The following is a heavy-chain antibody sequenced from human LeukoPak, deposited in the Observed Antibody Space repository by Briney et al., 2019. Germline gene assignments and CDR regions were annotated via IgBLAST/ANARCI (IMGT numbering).Heavy chain of an antibody. J-gene: IGHJ4*02. CDR3: ARSIGGVWWSYRQPDY. D-gene: IGHD3-16*02. Sequence: SETLSLTCAVYGGSFVGYFWSWVRQPPGKGLEWIGEINHSGSTDYNPSLKCGVAISAYTSKNQFSLKLRSVTAADTAVYYCARSIGGVWWSYRQPDYWGQGTLVTVSS. CDR1: GGSFVGYF. V-gene: IGHV4-34*01. CDR2: INHSGST.